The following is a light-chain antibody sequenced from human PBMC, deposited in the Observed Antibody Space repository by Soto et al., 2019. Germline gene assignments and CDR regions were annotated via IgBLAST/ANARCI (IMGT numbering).Light chain of an antibody. CDR3: SSYAGNYTLD. J-gene: IGLJ2*01. CDR2: DVN. Sequence: QSALTQPRSVSGSPGQSVTISCTGTSSAVGTYNSVSWYQQHPGKAPKLMIYDVNKRPSGVPDRFSGSMSGNTASLTISGLQADDEADYHCSSYAGNYTLDFGGGTKLTVL. CDR1: SSAVGTYNS. V-gene: IGLV2-11*01.